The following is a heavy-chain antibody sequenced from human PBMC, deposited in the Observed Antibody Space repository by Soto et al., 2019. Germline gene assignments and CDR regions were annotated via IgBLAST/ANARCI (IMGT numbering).Heavy chain of an antibody. CDR2: IYYSGST. CDR3: ARLQRGAFDY. V-gene: IGHV4-59*01. J-gene: IGHJ4*02. CDR1: GGSISSYY. Sequence: ETLSLTCTVSGGSISSYYWSWIRQPPGKGLEWIGYIYYSGSTNYNPSLKSRVTISVDTSKNQFSLKLSSVTAADTAVYYCARLQRGAFDYWGQGTLVTVSS. D-gene: IGHD3-10*01.